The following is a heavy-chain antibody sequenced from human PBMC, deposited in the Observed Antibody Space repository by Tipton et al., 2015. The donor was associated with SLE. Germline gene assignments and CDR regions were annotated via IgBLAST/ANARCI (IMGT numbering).Heavy chain of an antibody. CDR2: INAANGYS. D-gene: IGHD1-26*01. CDR1: GYSFTAYP. V-gene: IGHV1-3*01. CDR3: ARDRLGLDY. Sequence: QSGAEVKKPGASVKISCKASGYSFTAYPIHWARQAPGQRLEWMGFINAANGYSKYSQLLEGRVTITRDTSARTAYMELSSLRFEDSAVYYCARDRLGLDYWGQGALVTVSS. J-gene: IGHJ4*02.